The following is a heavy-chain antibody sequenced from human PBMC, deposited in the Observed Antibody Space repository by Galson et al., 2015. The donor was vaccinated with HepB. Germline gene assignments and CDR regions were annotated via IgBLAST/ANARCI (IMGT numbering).Heavy chain of an antibody. V-gene: IGHV1-2*02. CDR3: ARLPVVPAAVDY. J-gene: IGHJ4*02. CDR2: INPNSGGT. D-gene: IGHD2-2*01. CDR1: GYTFTGYY. Sequence: SVKVSCKASGYTFTGYYMHWVRQAPGQGLAWMGWINPNSGGTNYAQKFQGRVTMTRDTSISTAYMELSRLRSDDTAVYYCARLPVVPAAVDYWGQGTLVTVSS.